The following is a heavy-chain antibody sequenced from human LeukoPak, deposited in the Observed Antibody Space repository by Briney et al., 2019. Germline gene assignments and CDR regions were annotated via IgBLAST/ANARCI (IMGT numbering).Heavy chain of an antibody. Sequence: GASVTVSCTASGGTFSSYAISWVRQAPGQGLEWMGGIIPIFGTANYAQKFQGRVTITADESTSTAYMELSSLRSEDTAVYYCATGPFYCSSTSCYVDYWGQGTLVTVSS. V-gene: IGHV1-69*13. D-gene: IGHD2-2*01. CDR2: IIPIFGTA. CDR1: GGTFSSYA. J-gene: IGHJ4*02. CDR3: ATGPFYCSSTSCYVDY.